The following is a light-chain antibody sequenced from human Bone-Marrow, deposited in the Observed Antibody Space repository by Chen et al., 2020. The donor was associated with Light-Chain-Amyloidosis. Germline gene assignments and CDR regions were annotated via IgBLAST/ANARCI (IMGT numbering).Light chain of an antibody. CDR2: GTT. Sequence: EIVLTQSPGTLSLSPGEGANLSCRASQTISCNCLTWYQQKFVKAPRLLLYGTTSRATGITDRITRRGSRTEFTLNNNRLETEDFGMYYGKQYGTSPLTVDGGNKVEIK. CDR1: QTISCNC. V-gene: IGKV3-20*01. J-gene: IGKJ4*01. CDR3: KQYGTSPLT.